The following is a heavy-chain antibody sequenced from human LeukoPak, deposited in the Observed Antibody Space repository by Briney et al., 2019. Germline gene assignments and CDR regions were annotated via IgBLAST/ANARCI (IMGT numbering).Heavy chain of an antibody. V-gene: IGHV3-30*04. J-gene: IGHJ4*02. CDR2: ISYDGSNK. CDR1: GFTFSSYA. Sequence: GGSLRLSCAASGFTFSSYAMHWVRQAPGKGLEWVAVISYDGSNKYYADSVKGRFTISRDNSKNTLYLQMNSLRAEDTAVYYCARVGIAVAGNFDYWGQGTLVTVSS. CDR3: ARVGIAVAGNFDY. D-gene: IGHD6-19*01.